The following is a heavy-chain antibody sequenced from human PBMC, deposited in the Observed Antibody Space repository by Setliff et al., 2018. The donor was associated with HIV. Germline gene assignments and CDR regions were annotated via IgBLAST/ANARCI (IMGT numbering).Heavy chain of an antibody. CDR3: ARVYEYSDSFPPAGWFDP. Sequence: GASVKVPCKASGYTFSSDAISWVRQAPGQGLEWMGGIIPIFGTTNFAQKFQGRVTITTDESTSTAYTELSSLRSEDTAVYYCARVYEYSDSFPPAGWFDPWGQGTLVTVSS. CDR1: GYTFSSDA. CDR2: IIPIFGTT. V-gene: IGHV1-69*05. J-gene: IGHJ5*02. D-gene: IGHD6-6*01.